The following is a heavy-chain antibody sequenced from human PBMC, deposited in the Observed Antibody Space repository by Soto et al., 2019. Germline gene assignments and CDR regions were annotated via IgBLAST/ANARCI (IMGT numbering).Heavy chain of an antibody. D-gene: IGHD3-16*01. CDR3: AREMIDNWFDP. CDR2: IYYSGST. Sequence: SETLSLTCTVSGGSISSYYWSWIRQPPGKGLEWIGYIYYSGSTNYNPSLKSRVTISVDTSKNQFSLKLSSVTAADTAVYYCAREMIDNWFDPWGQGTLVTVSS. J-gene: IGHJ5*02. V-gene: IGHV4-59*01. CDR1: GGSISSYY.